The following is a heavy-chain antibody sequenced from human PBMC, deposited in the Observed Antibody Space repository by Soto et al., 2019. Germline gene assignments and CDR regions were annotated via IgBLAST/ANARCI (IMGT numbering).Heavy chain of an antibody. Sequence: EVHLVESGGGLVQPGRSLRLSCAASGFTFDDYAMYWVRRVPGKGLEWVSSISWKSNIVGYVDSVKGRFTISRDNAKNSLDLQMNSLRPEDTALYYCARGGPDGFCSGGRCYFDSWGQGTLVTVSS. D-gene: IGHD2-15*01. J-gene: IGHJ4*02. CDR1: GFTFDDYA. CDR2: ISWKSNIV. CDR3: ARGGPDGFCSGGRCYFDS. V-gene: IGHV3-9*01.